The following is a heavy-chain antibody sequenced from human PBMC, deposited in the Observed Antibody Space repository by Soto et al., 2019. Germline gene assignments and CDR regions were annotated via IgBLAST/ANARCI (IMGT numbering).Heavy chain of an antibody. Sequence: QLQLQESGSGLVKPSQTLSLTCAVSGGSISSGGYSWSWIRQPPGKGLEWIGYIYHSGNTYYNPSPXAXISISVDRSKNQFSLKLSSVTAAATAVYYGARAPSPWGQGTLVTVSS. CDR1: GGSISSGGYS. V-gene: IGHV4-30-2*01. CDR3: ARAPSP. J-gene: IGHJ5*02. CDR2: IYHSGNT.